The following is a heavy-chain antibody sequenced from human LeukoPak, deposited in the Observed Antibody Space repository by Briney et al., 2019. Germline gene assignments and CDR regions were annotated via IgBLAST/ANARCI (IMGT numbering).Heavy chain of an antibody. CDR1: GYSITSYD. D-gene: IGHD3-10*01. V-gene: IGHV1-8*01. J-gene: IGHJ6*02. CDR3: AGGGTLVRGVAILYGMDV. Sequence: ASVMVSCRASGYSITSYDINRVRLAAGQGNEWVGGINTKSGNTGYARKFQGRVTLTRDTSINTAYMEVNSLTSEDTAVYYCAGGGTLVRGVAILYGMDVWGQGTTVTVSS. CDR2: INTKSGNT.